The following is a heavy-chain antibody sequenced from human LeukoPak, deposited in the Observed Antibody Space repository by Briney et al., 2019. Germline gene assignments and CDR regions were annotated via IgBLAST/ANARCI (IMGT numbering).Heavy chain of an antibody. Sequence: ASVKVSCKASGGTFTSYAISWVRQAPGQGLECMGEIIPIFGTANYAQKFQGRVTITTGESTSTAYMELSSLRSEDTAVYYCARHGGITIFGVAQPGGAFDIWGQGTMVTVSS. D-gene: IGHD3-3*01. CDR3: ARHGGITIFGVAQPGGAFDI. J-gene: IGHJ3*02. CDR2: IIPIFGTA. V-gene: IGHV1-69*05. CDR1: GGTFTSYA.